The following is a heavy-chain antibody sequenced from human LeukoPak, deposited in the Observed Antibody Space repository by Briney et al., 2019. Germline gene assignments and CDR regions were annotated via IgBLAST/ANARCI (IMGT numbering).Heavy chain of an antibody. CDR3: AGGREVNWASPGTFDY. D-gene: IGHD7-27*01. J-gene: IGHJ4*02. CDR1: GFTFINYA. V-gene: IGHV3-23*01. Sequence: GESLRLSCAASGFTFINYAMTWVRQAPGKGLEWVSVITYNGGSTNYADSVKGRFTISRDNSRNTLSLQLSSLRVEDTAVYFCAGGREVNWASPGTFDYWGQGTLVTVSS. CDR2: ITYNGGST.